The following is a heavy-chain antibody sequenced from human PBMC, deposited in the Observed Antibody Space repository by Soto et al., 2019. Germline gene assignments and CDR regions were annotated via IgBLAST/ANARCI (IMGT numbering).Heavy chain of an antibody. V-gene: IGHV3-74*01. D-gene: IGHD1-26*01. CDR3: ARVGSGSYLFDY. Sequence: EVQLVESGGGLVQPGGSLRLSCAVSGFTFSSYWMHWVRQAPGKGLVWVSRIKTDGSSTNYADSVKGRFTISRDNAKNTLYLQLTGLRAEDTAVYYCARVGSGSYLFDYWGQGTLVTVSS. J-gene: IGHJ4*02. CDR2: IKTDGSST. CDR1: GFTFSSYW.